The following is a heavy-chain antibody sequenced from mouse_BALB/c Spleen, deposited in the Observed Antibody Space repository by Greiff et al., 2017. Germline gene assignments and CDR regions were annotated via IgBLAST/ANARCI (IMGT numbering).Heavy chain of an antibody. CDR2: INSNGGST. CDR3: ARERYDVWFAY. V-gene: IGHV5-6-3*01. CDR1: GFTFSSYG. D-gene: IGHD2-14*01. Sequence: EVQLVESGGGLVQPGGSLKLSCAASGFTFSSYGMSWVRQTPDKRLELVATINSNGGSTYYPDSVKGRFTISRDNAKNTLYLQMSSLKSEDTAMYYCARERYDVWFAYWGQGTLVTVSA. J-gene: IGHJ3*01.